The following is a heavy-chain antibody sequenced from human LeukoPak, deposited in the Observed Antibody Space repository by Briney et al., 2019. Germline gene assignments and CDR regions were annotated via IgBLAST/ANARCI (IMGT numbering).Heavy chain of an antibody. Sequence: GGSLRLSCAASGFTFSSYSMNWVRQAPGKGLEWVSYISSSSSTIYYADSVKGRFTISRDNAKNSLYLQMNSLRAEDTAVYYCAKDDVRGSGWFDYWGQGTLVTVSS. V-gene: IGHV3-48*01. CDR1: GFTFSSYS. D-gene: IGHD6-19*01. CDR3: AKDDVRGSGWFDY. CDR2: ISSSSSTI. J-gene: IGHJ4*02.